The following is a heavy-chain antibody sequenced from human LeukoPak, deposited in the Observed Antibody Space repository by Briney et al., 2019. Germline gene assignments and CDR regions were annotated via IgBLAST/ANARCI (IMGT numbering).Heavy chain of an antibody. D-gene: IGHD6-6*01. V-gene: IGHV3-21*04. CDR1: EFTFSSYS. J-gene: IGHJ6*03. CDR2: ISSSSSYI. CDR3: ARASSSFGYYYMDV. Sequence: GGSLRLSCAASEFTFSSYSMNWVRQAPGKGLEWVSSISSSSSYIYYADSVKGRFTISRDNAKNSLYLQMNSLRTEDTALYYCARASSSFGYYYMDVWGKGTTVTVSS.